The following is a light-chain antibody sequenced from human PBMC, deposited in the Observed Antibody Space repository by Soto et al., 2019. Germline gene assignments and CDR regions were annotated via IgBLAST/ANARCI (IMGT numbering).Light chain of an antibody. J-gene: IGKJ1*01. V-gene: IGKV3-20*01. CDR1: QSTSSNF. Sequence: EIVLTQSPGTLSLSPGEGATLSCRASQSTSSNFLAWYQQKRGQAPRLLIHGASNRATGIPDRFSGSGSGTGFTLTIARLEPEDFAVYYCQQYGGSPRTFGQGTKVDIK. CDR3: QQYGGSPRT. CDR2: GAS.